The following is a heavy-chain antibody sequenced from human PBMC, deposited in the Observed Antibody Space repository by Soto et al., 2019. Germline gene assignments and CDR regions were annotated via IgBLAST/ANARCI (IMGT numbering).Heavy chain of an antibody. CDR2: IIPILGIA. Sequence: SVKVSCKASGGTFSSYTISWVRQAPGQGLEWMGRIIPILGIANYAQKFQGRVTITADKSTSTAYMELSSLRSEDTAVYYCARVSLSSGYDSGKGYFDLWGRGTLVTVSS. CDR3: ARVSLSSGYDSGKGYFDL. D-gene: IGHD5-12*01. J-gene: IGHJ2*01. V-gene: IGHV1-69*02. CDR1: GGTFSSYT.